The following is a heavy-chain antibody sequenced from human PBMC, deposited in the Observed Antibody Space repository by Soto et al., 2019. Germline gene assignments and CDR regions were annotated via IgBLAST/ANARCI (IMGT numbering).Heavy chain of an antibody. CDR3: ARDSYYYDSSGFTPPNWFDP. V-gene: IGHV4-4*02. CDR2: IYHSGST. D-gene: IGHD3-22*01. J-gene: IGHJ5*02. CDR1: GGSISSSNW. Sequence: QVQLQESGPGLVKPSGTLSLTCAVSGGSISSSNWWSWVRQPPGKGLEWIGEIYHSGSTNYSPPLKRRVTISVDKSKNQFCLKVSSVTGADTAVYYCARDSYYYDSSGFTPPNWFDPWGQGTLVTVSS.